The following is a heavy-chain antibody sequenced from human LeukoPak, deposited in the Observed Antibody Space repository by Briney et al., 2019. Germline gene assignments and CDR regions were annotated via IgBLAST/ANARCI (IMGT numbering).Heavy chain of an antibody. Sequence: SETLSLTCTVPGGSISSGDYYWSWIRQPPGKGLEWIGYIYYSGSTYYNPSLKSRVTISVDTSKNQFSLKLSSVTAADTAVYYCARGDGQGSSGYYPPPAWFDPWGQGTLVTVSS. D-gene: IGHD3-22*01. CDR2: IYYSGST. J-gene: IGHJ5*02. CDR3: ARGDGQGSSGYYPPPAWFDP. CDR1: GGSISSGDYY. V-gene: IGHV4-30-4*01.